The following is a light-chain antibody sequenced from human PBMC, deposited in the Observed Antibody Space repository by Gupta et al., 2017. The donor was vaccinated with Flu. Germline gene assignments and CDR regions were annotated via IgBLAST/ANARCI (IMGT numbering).Light chain of an antibody. Sequence: SALTQPASVSGSPGPSITISCTGTSSDVGGYNYVSWYQHHPGKAPKLMIYEVINRPSGVSNRFSGSKSGNTASLTISGLQAEDEADYYCSAYTSSNSLEFGGGNKLTVL. CDR1: SSDVGGYNY. V-gene: IGLV2-14*01. J-gene: IGLJ3*02. CDR3: SAYTSSNSLE. CDR2: EVI.